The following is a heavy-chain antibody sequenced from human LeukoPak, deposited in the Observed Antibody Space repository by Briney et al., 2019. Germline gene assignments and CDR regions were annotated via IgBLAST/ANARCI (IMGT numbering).Heavy chain of an antibody. J-gene: IGHJ6*02. CDR2: ISAYNGNT. Sequence: GASVKVSCKASGYTFTSYGISWVRQAPGQGLEWMGWISAYNGNTNYAQKLQGRVTMTTDTSTSTAYMELRSLRSDDTAVYYCARIGIPTVTTLLCYYYGMDVWGQGTTVTVSS. V-gene: IGHV1-18*01. CDR3: ARIGIPTVTTLLCYYYGMDV. D-gene: IGHD4-17*01. CDR1: GYTFTSYG.